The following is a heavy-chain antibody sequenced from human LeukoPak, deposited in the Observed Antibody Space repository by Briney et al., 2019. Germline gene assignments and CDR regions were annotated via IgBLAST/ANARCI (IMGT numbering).Heavy chain of an antibody. J-gene: IGHJ4*02. V-gene: IGHV1-2*02. CDR1: GYTFTGYY. D-gene: IGHD2-2*01. CDR2: INPNSGGT. CDR3: AREYCSSTSCYYGGDY. Sequence: WASVKVSCKASGYTFTGYYMHWVRQAPGRGLEWMGWINPNSGGTNYAQKFQGRVTMTRDTSISTAYMELSRLRSDDTAVYYCAREYCSSTSCYYGGDYWGQGTLVTVSS.